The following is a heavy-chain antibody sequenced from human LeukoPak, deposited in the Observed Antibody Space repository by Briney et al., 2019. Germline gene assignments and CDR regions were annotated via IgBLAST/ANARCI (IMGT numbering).Heavy chain of an antibody. CDR3: AKVDWSYGGSFDY. Sequence: GGSLRLSCAASGFTFNNFGMHWVRQAPGKGLEWVTFIQYNGNNKYYADSVKGRFTISRDNSKNTLYLGVNSLRAEDTAVYYCAKVDWSYGGSFDYWGQGTLVTVSS. D-gene: IGHD1-7*01. J-gene: IGHJ4*02. CDR1: GFTFNNFG. CDR2: IQYNGNNK. V-gene: IGHV3-30*02.